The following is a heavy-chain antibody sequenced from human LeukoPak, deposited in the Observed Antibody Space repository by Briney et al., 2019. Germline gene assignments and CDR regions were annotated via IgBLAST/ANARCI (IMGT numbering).Heavy chain of an antibody. D-gene: IGHD6-13*01. CDR1: GYTFTGYY. V-gene: IGHV1-2*04. Sequence: GASVKVSCKASGYTFTGYYMHWVRQAPGQGLEWMGWINPNSGGTNYAQKFQGWVTMTRDTSISTAYMELSRLRSDDTAVYYCARVYSSSWYGAFDIWGQGTMVTVSS. CDR3: ARVYSSSWYGAFDI. J-gene: IGHJ3*02. CDR2: INPNSGGT.